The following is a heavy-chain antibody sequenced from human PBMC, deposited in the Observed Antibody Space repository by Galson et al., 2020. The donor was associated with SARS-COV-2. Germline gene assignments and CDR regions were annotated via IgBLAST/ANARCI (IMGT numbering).Heavy chain of an antibody. V-gene: IGHV3-30*04. D-gene: IGHD1-26*01. J-gene: IGHJ3*02. Sequence: AGSLRLSCAASGFTFTNYAIHWVRQAPGTGLEWVAVISHDGRIEVYADSVKGRFTISRDNSENMLFLQMDSLRADDTAVYYCARDVSGGASDIWGQGTMVTVS. CDR1: GFTFTNYA. CDR3: ARDVSGGASDI. CDR2: ISHDGRIE.